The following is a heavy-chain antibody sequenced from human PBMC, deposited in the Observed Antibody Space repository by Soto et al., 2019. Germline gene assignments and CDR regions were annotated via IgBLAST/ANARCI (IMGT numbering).Heavy chain of an antibody. CDR3: AREAYDGSGYYSGGWYFDL. CDR1: GYTFTSYG. V-gene: IGHV1-18*01. J-gene: IGHJ2*01. D-gene: IGHD3-22*01. Sequence: QVQLVQSGAEVKKPGASVKVSCKASGYTFTSYGISWVRQAPGQGLEWMGWISAYNGNTNYAQKLQGRVTMTTDTATSTAYMELRSLRSDDTAVYYCAREAYDGSGYYSGGWYFDLWGRGTLVTVSS. CDR2: ISAYNGNT.